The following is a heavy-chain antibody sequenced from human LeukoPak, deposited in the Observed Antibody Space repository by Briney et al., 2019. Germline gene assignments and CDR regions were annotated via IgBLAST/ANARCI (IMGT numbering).Heavy chain of an antibody. J-gene: IGHJ4*02. Sequence: GGSLRLSCAASGFTFSSYEMNWVRQAPGKGLEWVSYISSSGSTIYYADSVKGRFTISRDNAKNSLYLQMNSLRAEDTAVYYCARGGEMATITGSDYWGQGTLVTVSS. CDR3: ARGGEMATITGSDY. CDR2: ISSSGSTI. D-gene: IGHD5-24*01. V-gene: IGHV3-48*03. CDR1: GFTFSSYE.